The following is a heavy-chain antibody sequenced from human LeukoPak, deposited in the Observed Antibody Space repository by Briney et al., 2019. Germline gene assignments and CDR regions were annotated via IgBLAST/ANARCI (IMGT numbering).Heavy chain of an antibody. CDR2: IYHSGST. V-gene: IGHV4-30-2*01. J-gene: IGHJ3*02. D-gene: IGHD1-1*01. CDR1: GGSFSGYS. CDR3: AREGGVRYAFDI. Sequence: SETLSLTCAVYGGSFSGYSWSWIRQPPGKGLEWIGYIYHSGSTYYNPSLKSRVTISVDRSKNQFSLKLSSVTAADTAVYYCAREGGVRYAFDIWGQGTMVTVSS.